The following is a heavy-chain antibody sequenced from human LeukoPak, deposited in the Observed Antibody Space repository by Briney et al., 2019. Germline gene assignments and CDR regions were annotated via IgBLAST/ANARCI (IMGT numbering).Heavy chain of an antibody. Sequence: GGSLRLSCAASGFTFSSYSMNWVRQAPGKGLEWVSSISSSSSYIYYADSVKGRFTISRDNAKNSLYLQMNSLRAEDTAVYYCARDPPPTIFGVVSKVDFDYWGQGTLVTVSS. CDR3: ARDPPPTIFGVVSKVDFDY. CDR2: ISSSSSYI. D-gene: IGHD3-3*01. CDR1: GFTFSSYS. J-gene: IGHJ4*02. V-gene: IGHV3-21*01.